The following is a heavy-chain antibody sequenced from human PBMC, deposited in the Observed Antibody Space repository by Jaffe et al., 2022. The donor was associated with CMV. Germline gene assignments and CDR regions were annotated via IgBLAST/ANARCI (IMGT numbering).Heavy chain of an antibody. J-gene: IGHJ4*02. V-gene: IGHV3-7*03. D-gene: IGHD6-13*01. Sequence: EVQLVESGGDLVQPGGSLRLSCAASGFTFSTYWMTWVRQAPGKGLEWVANIKEDASEKYYVDSVKGRFTVFRDNAKNSLYLQMDSLRAEDTAVYYCARGGRQQLECWGQGTLVTVSS. CDR3: ARGGRQQLEC. CDR2: IKEDASEK. CDR1: GFTFSTYW.